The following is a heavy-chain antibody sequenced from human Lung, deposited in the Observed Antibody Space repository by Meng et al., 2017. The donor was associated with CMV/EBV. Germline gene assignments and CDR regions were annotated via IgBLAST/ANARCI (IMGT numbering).Heavy chain of an antibody. CDR3: ARALDTAMVTFDY. Sequence: QAQPQESAQGLLKPSQPLSLTCTVSGGSISSGDYYWSWIRQPPGKGLEWIGYIYYSGSTYYNPSLKSRVTISVDTSKNQFSLKLSSVTAADTAVYYCARALDTAMVTFDYWGQGTLVTVSS. D-gene: IGHD5-18*01. V-gene: IGHV4-30-4*08. CDR2: IYYSGST. J-gene: IGHJ4*02. CDR1: GGSISSGDYY.